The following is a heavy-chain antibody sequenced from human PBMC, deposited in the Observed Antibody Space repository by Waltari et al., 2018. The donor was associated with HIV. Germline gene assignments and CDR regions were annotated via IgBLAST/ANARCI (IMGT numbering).Heavy chain of an antibody. CDR3: ARLGYCSSTSCYYYYYYGMDV. CDR1: GYTFTSYA. J-gene: IGHJ6*02. V-gene: IGHV1-8*01. D-gene: IGHD2-2*01. Sequence: QVQLVQSGAEVTKPGASVKVSCKASGYTFTSYAINWLRQATGQGLEWMGWMNPNSGNTGYAQKFQGRVTMTRNTSISTAYMELSSLRSEDTAVYYCARLGYCSSTSCYYYYYYGMDVWGQGTTVTVSS. CDR2: MNPNSGNT.